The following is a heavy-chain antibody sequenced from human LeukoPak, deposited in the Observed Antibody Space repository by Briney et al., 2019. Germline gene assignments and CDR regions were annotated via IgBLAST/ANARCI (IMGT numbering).Heavy chain of an antibody. V-gene: IGHV5-51*01. J-gene: IGHJ4*02. CDR3: ARQLTTVTTGIDY. CDR1: GYSFSSYW. D-gene: IGHD4-17*01. CDR2: IYPGDSDT. Sequence: EALKTFCRGSGYSFSSYWIGWVRPRPGKGLEWMGIIYPGDSDTRYSPSFQGQITISADKSISTAYLQWSSLKTSDTAMYYCARQLTTVTTGIDYWGEGNLVTVSS.